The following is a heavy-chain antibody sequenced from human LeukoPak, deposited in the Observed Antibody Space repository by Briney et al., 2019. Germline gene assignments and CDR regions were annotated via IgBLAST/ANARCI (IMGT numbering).Heavy chain of an antibody. Sequence: PSETLSLTCAVSGYSISSGYYWGWIRQPPGKGLEWIGSIYHSGSTYYNPSLKSRVTISVDTSKNQFSLKLSSVTAADTAVYYCAGDHAMIVVVKTWFDPWGQGTLVTVSS. J-gene: IGHJ5*02. D-gene: IGHD3-22*01. CDR3: AGDHAMIVVVKTWFDP. CDR1: GYSISSGYY. V-gene: IGHV4-38-2*02. CDR2: IYHSGST.